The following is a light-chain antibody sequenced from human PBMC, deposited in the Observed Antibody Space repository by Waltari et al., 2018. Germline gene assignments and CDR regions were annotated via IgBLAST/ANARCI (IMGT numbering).Light chain of an antibody. J-gene: IGKJ1*01. CDR2: AAS. CDR3: QQSSGT. V-gene: IGKV1-39*01. Sequence: DLQMTQSPSSLSASVGDRVTITCRASQSISSYLNWYQQKPGKAPKLLIYAASSLQSGVPSRFSGSGSGTDFTLTISSLQPEDFATYYCQQSSGTFGQGTKVEIK. CDR1: QSISSY.